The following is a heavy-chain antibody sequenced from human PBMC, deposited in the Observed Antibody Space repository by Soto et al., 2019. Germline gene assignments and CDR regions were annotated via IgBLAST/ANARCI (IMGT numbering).Heavy chain of an antibody. CDR3: ARDEYCGGDCYSWANDY. CDR1: GFTFSSYA. Sequence: GGSLRLSCAASGFTFSSYAMHWVRQAPGKGLEWVAVISYDGSNKYYADSVKGRFTISRDNSKNTLYLQMNSLRAEDTAVYYWARDEYCGGDCYSWANDYWGQGTLVTVSS. CDR2: ISYDGSNK. J-gene: IGHJ4*02. D-gene: IGHD2-21*02. V-gene: IGHV3-30-3*01.